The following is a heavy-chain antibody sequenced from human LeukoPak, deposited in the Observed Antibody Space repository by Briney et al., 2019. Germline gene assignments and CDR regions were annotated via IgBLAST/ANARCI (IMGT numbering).Heavy chain of an antibody. Sequence: GGSLRLSCSASGFTFSRCAMHWVRQGPGKGLEYVSGINDYGSRTHYGDSAKGRFIISRDDSRNTVFLHMNSLRGDDTALYYCVKDLSGSYTSDYWGQGILVTVSS. D-gene: IGHD1-26*01. J-gene: IGHJ4*02. CDR2: INDYGSRT. CDR1: GFTFSRCA. V-gene: IGHV3-64D*09. CDR3: VKDLSGSYTSDY.